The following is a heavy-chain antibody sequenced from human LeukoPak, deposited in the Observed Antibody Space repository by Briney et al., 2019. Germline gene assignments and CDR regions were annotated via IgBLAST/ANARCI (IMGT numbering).Heavy chain of an antibody. V-gene: IGHV4-34*01. J-gene: IGHJ4*02. CDR2: INHSGST. CDR3: ARGRDSIAARHFDY. CDR1: GGSFSGYY. Sequence: SETLSLTYAVYGGSFSGYYWSWIRQPPGKGLEWIGEINHSGSTNYNPSLKSRVTISVDTSKNQFSLNLSSVTAADTAVYYCARGRDSIAARHFDYWGQGTLVTVSS. D-gene: IGHD6-6*01.